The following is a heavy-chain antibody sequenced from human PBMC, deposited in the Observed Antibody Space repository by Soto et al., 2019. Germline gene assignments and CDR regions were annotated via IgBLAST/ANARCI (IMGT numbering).Heavy chain of an antibody. CDR2: LIPIFGTA. CDR1: GGTFSSYA. Sequence: SVKVSCKASGGTFSSYAISWVRPAPGQGLEWMGGLIPIFGTANYAQKFQGRVTSTADESTSTAYMELSSLRSEDTAVYYCARAQGKVRYSSSWRYYYGMDVWG. V-gene: IGHV1-69*13. CDR3: ARAQGKVRYSSSWRYYYGMDV. J-gene: IGHJ6*02. D-gene: IGHD6-13*01.